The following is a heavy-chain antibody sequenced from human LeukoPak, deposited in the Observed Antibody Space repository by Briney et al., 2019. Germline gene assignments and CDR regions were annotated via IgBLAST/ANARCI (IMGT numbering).Heavy chain of an antibody. CDR3: AKDLTYGSSGQSDY. D-gene: IGHD6-19*01. Sequence: GGSLRLSCAASGFTFSSYAMSWVRQAPGKGLEWVSGISGSGVSTYYADSVKGRFTISRDNSKNTLYPQMNSLRAEDTAVYYCAKDLTYGSSGQSDYWGQGTLVTVSS. V-gene: IGHV3-23*01. CDR1: GFTFSSYA. CDR2: ISGSGVST. J-gene: IGHJ4*02.